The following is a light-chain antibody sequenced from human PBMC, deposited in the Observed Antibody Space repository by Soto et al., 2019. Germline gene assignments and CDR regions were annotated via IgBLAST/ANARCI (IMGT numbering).Light chain of an antibody. CDR2: AAS. Sequence: DIQLTHSPSFLSSSVVYRVTITCRASQGISSYLAWYQQKPGKAPELLIYAASTLQSGVPSRFSGSGSGTDFTLTISCLQSEDFATYYCQQYYSFPQTFGQGTKVDI. CDR3: QQYYSFPQT. CDR1: QGISSY. J-gene: IGKJ1*01. V-gene: IGKV1-9*01.